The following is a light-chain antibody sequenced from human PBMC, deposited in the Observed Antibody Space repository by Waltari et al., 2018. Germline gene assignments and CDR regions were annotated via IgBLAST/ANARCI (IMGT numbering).Light chain of an antibody. J-gene: IGLJ2*01. V-gene: IGLV2-14*03. CDR3: ISYSRATPGNVV. Sequence: SALPQPASVSGSLRQSLTFSCPCTSSAVGGYNYSASSHHHTRPPPPHTHSFQQHPAKAPKLMIHDVSNRPSGVSIRFSGSKSGNTASLTISGLQADDEADYYCISYSRATPGNVVIGGGTKLTVL. CDR2: DVS. CDR1: SSAVGGYNY.